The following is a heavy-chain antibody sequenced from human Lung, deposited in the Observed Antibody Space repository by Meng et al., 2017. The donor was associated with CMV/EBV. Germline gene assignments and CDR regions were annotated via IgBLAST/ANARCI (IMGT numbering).Heavy chain of an antibody. CDR3: ARVEVGITSGDY. D-gene: IGHD1-26*01. CDR1: CYTFTNYG. CDR2: INASNGDT. J-gene: IGHJ4*02. Sequence: QAQLVQSGGEVKRGGASVKGSSKASCYTFTNYGISCVRQAPGQELEWMGWINASNGDTNYAQTLQGRVTMTTVTSTSTAYMELRSLRSDDTAVYYCARVEVGITSGDYWGQGTLVTVSS. V-gene: IGHV1-18*01.